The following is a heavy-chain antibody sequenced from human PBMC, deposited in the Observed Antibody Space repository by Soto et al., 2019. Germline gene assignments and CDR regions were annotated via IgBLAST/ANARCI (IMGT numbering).Heavy chain of an antibody. V-gene: IGHV1-2*04. D-gene: IGHD2-15*01. CDR1: GYTFTGYY. CDR3: ARDLRVGGSPYCSGGSCYSGAFDI. J-gene: IGHJ3*02. Sequence: QVQLVQSGAEVKKPGASVKVSCKASGYTFTGYYMHWVRQAPGQGLEWMGWINPNSGGTNYAQKFQGWVTMTRDTSISTAYMELSRLRSDDTAVYYCARDLRVGGSPYCSGGSCYSGAFDIWGQGTMVTVSS. CDR2: INPNSGGT.